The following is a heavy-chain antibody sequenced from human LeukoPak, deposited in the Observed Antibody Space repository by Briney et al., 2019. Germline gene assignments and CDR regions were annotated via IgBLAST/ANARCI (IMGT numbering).Heavy chain of an antibody. J-gene: IGHJ4*02. CDR3: ARGGGDY. V-gene: IGHV3-7*01. D-gene: IGHD1-26*01. CDR2: MKKDGSDK. Sequence: GGFLRLSCVASGFTFSDYWMTWVRQAPGKGLEWVANMKKDGSDKKYVDSVKGRFTISRDNAKNSLYLQMDSLRDEDTAVYYCARGGGDYWGQGALVTVTS. CDR1: GFTFSDYW.